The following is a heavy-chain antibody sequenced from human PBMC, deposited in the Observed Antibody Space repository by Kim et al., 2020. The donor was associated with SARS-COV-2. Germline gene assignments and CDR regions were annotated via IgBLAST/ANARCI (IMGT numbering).Heavy chain of an antibody. D-gene: IGHD5-18*01. Sequence: SVKVSCKASGGTFSSYAISWVRQAPGQGLEWMGGIIPIFGTANYAQKFQGRVTITADESTSTAYMELSSLRSEDTAVYYCARAEGGAAMAFYYYYGMDVWGQGTTVTVSS. CDR3: ARAEGGAAMAFYYYYGMDV. CDR1: GGTFSSYA. V-gene: IGHV1-69*13. CDR2: IIPIFGTA. J-gene: IGHJ6*02.